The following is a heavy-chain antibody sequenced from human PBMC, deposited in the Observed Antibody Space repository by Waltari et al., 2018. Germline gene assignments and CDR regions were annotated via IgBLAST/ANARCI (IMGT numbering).Heavy chain of an antibody. CDR3: AKDQAVDYIWGSYRWGPYDY. CDR2: INHSGST. V-gene: IGHV4-34*01. Sequence: QVQLQQWGAGLLKPSETLSLTCAVYGGSFSGYYWSWIRQPPGKGLEWIGEINHSGSTNYNPSLKSRVTISVDTSKNQFSLKLSSVTAADTAVYYCAKDQAVDYIWGSYRWGPYDYWGQGTLVTVSS. CDR1: GGSFSGYY. D-gene: IGHD3-16*02. J-gene: IGHJ4*02.